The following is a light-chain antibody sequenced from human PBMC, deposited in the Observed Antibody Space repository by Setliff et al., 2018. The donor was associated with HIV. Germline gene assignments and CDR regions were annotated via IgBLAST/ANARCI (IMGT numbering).Light chain of an antibody. CDR3: CSNTGSNTYV. Sequence: QSALTQPAPVSGSPGQSITISCTGTSSDVGRYNLVSWYQQHPGKAPKLIIYQASKRPSGVSNRFSGSKSGNTASLTISGLQADDEADYYCCSNTGSNTYVFGAGTKVTVL. J-gene: IGLJ1*01. CDR1: SSDVGRYNL. CDR2: QAS. V-gene: IGLV2-23*01.